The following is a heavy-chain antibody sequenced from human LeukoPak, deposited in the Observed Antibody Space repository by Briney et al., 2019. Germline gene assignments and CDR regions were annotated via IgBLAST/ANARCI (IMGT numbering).Heavy chain of an antibody. D-gene: IGHD3-10*01. CDR2: ISGSGGST. CDR3: AKAPGSGSGSYYKGYFDY. V-gene: IGHV3-23*01. J-gene: IGHJ4*02. Sequence: GGSLRLSCTASGFTFSSHAMTWVRQAPGKGLEWVSLISGSGGSTHYADSVKGRFTSSRDNSKNTLYLQMDSLRAGDTALYFCAKAPGSGSGSYYKGYFDYWGQGTLVTVSS. CDR1: GFTFSSHA.